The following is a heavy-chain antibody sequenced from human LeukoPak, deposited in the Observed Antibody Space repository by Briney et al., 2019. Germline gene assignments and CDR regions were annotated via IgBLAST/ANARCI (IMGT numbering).Heavy chain of an antibody. V-gene: IGHV3-21*01. J-gene: IGHJ5*02. D-gene: IGHD3-22*01. CDR3: ARDINYYDSSGPTT. Sequence: PGGSLRLSCAASGFTFSSYSMNWVRQAPGKGLEWVSSISSSSSYIYYADSVKGRFTISRDNAKNLLYLQMNSLRAEDTAVYYCARDINYYDSSGPTTWGQGTLVTVSS. CDR2: ISSSSSYI. CDR1: GFTFSSYS.